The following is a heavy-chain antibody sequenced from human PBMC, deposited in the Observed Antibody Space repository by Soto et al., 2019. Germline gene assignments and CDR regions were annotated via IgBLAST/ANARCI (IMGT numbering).Heavy chain of an antibody. CDR2: IYTSGAN. Sequence: SETLSLTCSVSGSSFSNFYWSWIRQPAGKGLEWIGRIYTSGANSYNPSLKSRVTMSVDTSQTQMSLNLTSVTAADTAVYYCARGGIQLSYAFDHWGQGILVTVSS. D-gene: IGHD3-10*01. CDR1: GSSFSNFY. V-gene: IGHV4-4*07. CDR3: ARGGIQLSYAFDH. J-gene: IGHJ4*02.